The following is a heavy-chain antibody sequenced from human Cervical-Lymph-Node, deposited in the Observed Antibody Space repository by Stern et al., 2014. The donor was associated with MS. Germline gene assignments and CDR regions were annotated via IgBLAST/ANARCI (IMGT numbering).Heavy chain of an antibody. CDR2: LDWDDDK. CDR3: ARVVAAGAFYYFGMDV. D-gene: IGHD6-13*01. CDR1: GFSLTTTGMC. J-gene: IGHJ6*02. V-gene: IGHV2-70*01. Sequence: QVTLRESGPALVKPTQTLTLTCTFSGFSLTTTGMCVSWIRQPPGKALEWLALLDWDDDKYYSTSLKTRLTISKDTSKNQVVLTVTNMDPVDTATYYCARVVAAGAFYYFGMDVWGQGTTVTVSS.